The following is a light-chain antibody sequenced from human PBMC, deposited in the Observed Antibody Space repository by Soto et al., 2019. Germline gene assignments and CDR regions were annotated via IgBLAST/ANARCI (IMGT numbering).Light chain of an antibody. CDR1: QSVSSY. CDR3: QQYGSSGT. Sequence: EIVMTQSPATLSVSSGERATLSFRASQSVSSYLAWYQQKPGQAPRLLIYGASNRATGIPDRFSGSGSGTDFTLTISRLEPEDFAVYYCQQYGSSGTFGQGTKVDIK. CDR2: GAS. V-gene: IGKV3-20*01. J-gene: IGKJ1*01.